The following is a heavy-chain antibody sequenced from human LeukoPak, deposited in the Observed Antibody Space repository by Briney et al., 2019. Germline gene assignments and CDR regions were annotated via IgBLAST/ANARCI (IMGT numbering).Heavy chain of an antibody. V-gene: IGHV3-48*01. CDR3: ARDTQWLVHAFDI. CDR2: ISSSSSTI. J-gene: IGHJ3*02. CDR1: GFTFSSYS. Sequence: GGSLRLSCAASGFTFSSYSMNWVRQAPGKGLEWVSYISSSSSTIYYADSVKGRFTISRDNAKNSLYLQMNSLRAEDTAVYYCARDTQWLVHAFDIWGQGTMVTVSS. D-gene: IGHD6-19*01.